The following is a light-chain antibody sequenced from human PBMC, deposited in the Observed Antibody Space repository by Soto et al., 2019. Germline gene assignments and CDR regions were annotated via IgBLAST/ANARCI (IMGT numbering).Light chain of an antibody. CDR1: QSIGSW. CDR3: QQYNSYWT. J-gene: IGKJ1*01. V-gene: IGKV1-5*01. Sequence: DIQMTQSPSTLSASVGDSVTITFRASQSIGSWLAWYQQKPGKAPKVLIYDASSWESGVPSRFSGSGSGTEFTLTISSLQPDDFAAYYCQQYNSYWTFGQGTKVDIK. CDR2: DAS.